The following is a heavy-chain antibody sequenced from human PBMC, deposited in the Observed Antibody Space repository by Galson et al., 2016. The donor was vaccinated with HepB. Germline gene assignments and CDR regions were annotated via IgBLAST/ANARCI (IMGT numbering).Heavy chain of an antibody. CDR3: AKDDSNGYYYFDS. CDR1: GFTFSSYG. V-gene: IGHV3-30*18. D-gene: IGHD3-22*01. Sequence: SLRLSCAASGFTFSSYGLHWVRQAPGKGLEWVAVISYDGTNKYYGDSVKGQFTLSRDNSKNTLYLQMNSLRAEDTAVYNCAKDDSNGYYYFDSWGEGTLVTVSS. J-gene: IGHJ4*02. CDR2: ISYDGTNK.